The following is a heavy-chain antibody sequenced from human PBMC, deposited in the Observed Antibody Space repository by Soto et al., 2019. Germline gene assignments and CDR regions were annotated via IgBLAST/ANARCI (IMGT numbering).Heavy chain of an antibody. CDR1: GGSISPFY. Sequence: SETLSLTCTVSGGSISPFYWSWVRQPPGKGLEWIGYLYYSGNTNYNPSLKSRVTISVDASKNQVSLRLTSVTAADTAVYYCARGGVGAAFDYWGQGTLVTVSS. V-gene: IGHV4-59*01. CDR2: LYYSGNT. D-gene: IGHD2-15*01. CDR3: ARGGVGAAFDY. J-gene: IGHJ4*02.